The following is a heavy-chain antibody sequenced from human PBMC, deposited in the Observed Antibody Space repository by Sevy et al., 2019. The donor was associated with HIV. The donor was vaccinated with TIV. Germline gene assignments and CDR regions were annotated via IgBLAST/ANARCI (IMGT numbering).Heavy chain of an antibody. J-gene: IGHJ4*02. Sequence: GGSLRLSCAASGFLFSSYGMHWVRQAPGKGLEWVALISSDGTNIDYGDSVRGRCTIPRDSSKNTVVLQMSSLTIEDTAVYYCARERLLTLDYWGQGALVTVSS. D-gene: IGHD2-8*01. CDR2: ISSDGTNI. CDR3: ARERLLTLDY. CDR1: GFLFSSYG. V-gene: IGHV3-30*19.